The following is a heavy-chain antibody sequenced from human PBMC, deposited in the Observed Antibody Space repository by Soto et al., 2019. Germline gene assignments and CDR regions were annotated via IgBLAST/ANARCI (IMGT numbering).Heavy chain of an antibody. D-gene: IGHD3-3*01. CDR3: ARGRKLRFLEWIYGMDV. CDR1: GYTFTSYD. Sequence: ASVKVSCKASGYTFTSYDINWVRQATGQGLEWMGWMNPNSDNTGYAQKFQGRVTMTRNTSISTAYMELSSLRSEDTAVYYCARGRKLRFLEWIYGMDVWGQGTTATVSS. CDR2: MNPNSDNT. V-gene: IGHV1-8*01. J-gene: IGHJ6*02.